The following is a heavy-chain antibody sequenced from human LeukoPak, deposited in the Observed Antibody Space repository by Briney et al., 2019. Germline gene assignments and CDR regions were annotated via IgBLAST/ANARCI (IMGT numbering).Heavy chain of an antibody. J-gene: IGHJ4*02. V-gene: IGHV1-2*02. Sequence: ASVTVSFTASGYTFTVYYMHWVRQAPGQGLEWMGWINPNSGGTNYAQKFQGRVTMTRDTSISTAYMELSRLRSDDTAVYYCARAVNAMVRGASDYWGQGTLVTVSS. CDR2: INPNSGGT. CDR3: ARAVNAMVRGASDY. CDR1: GYTFTVYY. D-gene: IGHD3-10*01.